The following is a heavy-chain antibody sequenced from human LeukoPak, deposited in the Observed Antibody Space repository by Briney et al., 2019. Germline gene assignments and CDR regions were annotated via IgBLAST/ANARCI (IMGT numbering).Heavy chain of an antibody. V-gene: IGHV1-46*01. Sequence: ASVKVSCKASGYTFTSYGISWVRQAPGQGLEWMGIINPSGGSTSYAQRFQGRVTMTRDMSTSTVYMELSSLRSEDTAVYYCAREDGVVVAATLTYNWFDPWGQGTLVTVSS. J-gene: IGHJ5*02. CDR3: AREDGVVVAATLTYNWFDP. D-gene: IGHD2-15*01. CDR1: GYTFTSYG. CDR2: INPSGGST.